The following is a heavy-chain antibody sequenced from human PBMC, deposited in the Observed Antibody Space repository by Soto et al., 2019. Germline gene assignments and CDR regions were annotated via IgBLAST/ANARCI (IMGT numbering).Heavy chain of an antibody. J-gene: IGHJ4*02. CDR1: GYTFTSYA. CDR3: ARVPRMWELWPLDY. CDR2: INAGNGNT. V-gene: IGHV1-3*01. D-gene: IGHD1-26*01. Sequence: ASVKVSCKASGYTFTSYAMHWVRQAPGQRLEWMGWINAGNGNTKYSQKFQGRVTITRDTSASTAYMELSSLRSEDTAVHYCARVPRMWELWPLDYWGQGTLVTVSS.